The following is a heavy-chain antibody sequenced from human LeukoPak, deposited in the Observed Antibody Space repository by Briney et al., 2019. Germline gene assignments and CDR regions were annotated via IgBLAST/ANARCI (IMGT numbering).Heavy chain of an antibody. J-gene: IGHJ2*01. V-gene: IGHV4-39*01. Sequence: SQSLSLTCTVSGGSFSSRNSYWGWIRRPPGKGLGWVGRILYYGSIFYNPSLKSRVTLSLIPSKNQFSLRLSDVTAPDRAVLYRARRTYKILRGTEYGYWYFDLWGRGTLVTVSS. CDR2: ILYYGSI. D-gene: IGHD3-9*01. CDR3: ARRTYKILRGTEYGYWYFDL. CDR1: GGSFSSRNSY.